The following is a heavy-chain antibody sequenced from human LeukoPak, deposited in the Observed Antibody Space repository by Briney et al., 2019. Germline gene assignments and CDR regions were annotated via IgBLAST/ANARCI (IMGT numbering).Heavy chain of an antibody. D-gene: IGHD2-15*01. CDR2: INHRGNA. Sequence: SETLSLTCAVYGGSFSGYYWSWIRQPPGKGLEWIGEINHRGNANYNPSPKSRVIISADTSKNQFSLKLNSITAADTAVYYCSRGGYWRFDYWDQGTLVTVSS. CDR1: GGSFSGYY. CDR3: SRGGYWRFDY. J-gene: IGHJ4*02. V-gene: IGHV4-34*01.